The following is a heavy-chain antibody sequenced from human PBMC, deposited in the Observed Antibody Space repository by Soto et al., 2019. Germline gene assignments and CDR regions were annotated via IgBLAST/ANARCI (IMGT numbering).Heavy chain of an antibody. Sequence: XGSLRLSCAASGFTFSSYWMHWVRQAPGKGLVWVSRINSDGSSTSYADSVKGRFTISRDNAKNTLYLQMNSLRAEDTAVYYCARSGSSWLYYYYYGMDVWGQGTTVTVSS. V-gene: IGHV3-74*01. D-gene: IGHD6-13*01. CDR2: INSDGSST. J-gene: IGHJ6*02. CDR1: GFTFSSYW. CDR3: ARSGSSWLYYYYYGMDV.